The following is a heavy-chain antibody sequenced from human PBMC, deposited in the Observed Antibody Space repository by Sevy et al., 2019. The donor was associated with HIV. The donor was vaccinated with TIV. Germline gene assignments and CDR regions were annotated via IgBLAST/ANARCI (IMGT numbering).Heavy chain of an antibody. CDR2: IRGSGGST. J-gene: IGHJ4*02. CDR3: AKGANYYDSSGYYYFDY. Sequence: GGSLRLSCAASGFTFSSYAMSWVRQAPGKGLEWVSAIRGSGGSTYYADSVKGRFTISRDNSKNTLYLQMNSLRAEDTAVYYCAKGANYYDSSGYYYFDYWGQGILVTVSS. V-gene: IGHV3-23*01. D-gene: IGHD3-22*01. CDR1: GFTFSSYA.